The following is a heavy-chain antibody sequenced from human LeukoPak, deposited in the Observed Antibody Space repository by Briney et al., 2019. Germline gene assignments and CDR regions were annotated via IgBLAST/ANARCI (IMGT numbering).Heavy chain of an antibody. CDR3: ARGAGSVALLNYYFDY. J-gene: IGHJ4*02. V-gene: IGHV1-69*06. D-gene: IGHD6-19*01. CDR1: GGTFSSYA. Sequence: GASVKVSCKASGGTFSSYAISWVRQAPGQGLEWMGGIIPIFGTANYAQKFQGRVTITADKSTSTAYMELSSLRSEDTAVYYCARGAGSVALLNYYFDYWGQGTLVTVSS. CDR2: IIPIFGTA.